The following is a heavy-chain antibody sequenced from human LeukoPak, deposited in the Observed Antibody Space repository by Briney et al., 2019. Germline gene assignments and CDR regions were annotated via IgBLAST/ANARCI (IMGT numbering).Heavy chain of an antibody. J-gene: IGHJ4*02. D-gene: IGHD3-16*02. CDR3: ARLGELSSLHY. CDR2: IYYSGST. V-gene: IGHV4-59*01. Sequence: SETLSLTCTVSGGSISSYYWSWIRQPPGEGLEWIGYIYYSGSTNYNPSLKSRVTISVDTSKNQFSLKLSSVTAADTAVYYCARLGELSSLHYWGQGTLVTVSS. CDR1: GGSISSYY.